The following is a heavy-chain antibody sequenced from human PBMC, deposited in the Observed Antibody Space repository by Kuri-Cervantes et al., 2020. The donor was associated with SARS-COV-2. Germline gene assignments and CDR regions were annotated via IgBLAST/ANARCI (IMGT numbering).Heavy chain of an antibody. D-gene: IGHD3-22*01. CDR2: IYHSGST. CDR3: ARGGTYYYDRSGFDWFDP. Sequence: LRLSCTVSDGSISNYYWSWIRQPPGKGLEWIGYIYHSGSTNYNPSLNSRVTISIDTSKNQFALRLSTVTAADTAVYYCARGGTYYYDRSGFDWFDPWGQGTLVTVSS. CDR1: DGSISNYY. V-gene: IGHV4-59*01. J-gene: IGHJ5*02.